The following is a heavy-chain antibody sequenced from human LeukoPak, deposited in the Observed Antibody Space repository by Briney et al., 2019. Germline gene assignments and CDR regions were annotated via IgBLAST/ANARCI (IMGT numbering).Heavy chain of an antibody. V-gene: IGHV1-18*01. J-gene: IGHJ6*02. CDR2: ISAYNGNT. CDR1: GYTFTSYG. CDR3: ARDLVLVAVASTRYYYGMDV. Sequence: ASVKVSCKASGYTFTSYGIIWVRQAPGQGLEWMGWISAYNGNTNYAQKLQGRVTMTTDTSTSTAYMELRSLRSDDTAVYYCARDLVLVAVASTRYYYGMDVWGQGTTVTVSS. D-gene: IGHD6-19*01.